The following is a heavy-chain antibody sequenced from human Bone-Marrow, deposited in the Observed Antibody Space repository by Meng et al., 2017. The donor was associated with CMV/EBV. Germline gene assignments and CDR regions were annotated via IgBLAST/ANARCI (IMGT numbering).Heavy chain of an antibody. V-gene: IGHV3-21*01. CDR2: ISSSSYI. D-gene: IGHD1-26*01. J-gene: IGHJ4*02. CDR1: GFTFSSYS. Sequence: GESLKISCAASGFTFSSYSMNWVRQAPGKGLEWVSSISSSSYIYYADSVKGRFTISRDNAKNSLYLQMNSLRAEDTAVYYCARDESGSSWGQGTLVTVSS. CDR3: ARDESGSS.